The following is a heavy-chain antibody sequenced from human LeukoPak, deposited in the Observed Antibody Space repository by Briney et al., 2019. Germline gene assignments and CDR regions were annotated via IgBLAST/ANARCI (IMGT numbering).Heavy chain of an antibody. CDR3: AKVKIPDYYYGMDV. J-gene: IGHJ6*02. V-gene: IGHV3-74*01. Sequence: GGSLRLSCAASGFTFSSYWMHWVRQAPGKGLVWVSRINSDGSSTSYADSVKGRFTISRDNAKNTLYLRMNSLRAEDTAVYYCAKVKIPDYYYGMDVWGQGTTVTVSS. CDR2: INSDGSST. CDR1: GFTFSSYW.